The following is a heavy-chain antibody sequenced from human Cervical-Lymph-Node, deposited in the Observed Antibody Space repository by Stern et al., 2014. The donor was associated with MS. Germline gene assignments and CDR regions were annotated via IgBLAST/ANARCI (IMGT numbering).Heavy chain of an antibody. Sequence: QVQLVQSGADVKKPGSSVKVSCTASGDTFINFGISWVRQAPGQGLEWMGGIIPLFGTTEYAQKFQGRVTISADECAATVDMELSGLRSEDTAVYYCARDNDDNGMDVWGQGTTVTVTS. J-gene: IGHJ6*02. D-gene: IGHD1-1*01. V-gene: IGHV1-69*01. CDR1: GDTFINFG. CDR3: ARDNDDNGMDV. CDR2: IIPLFGTT.